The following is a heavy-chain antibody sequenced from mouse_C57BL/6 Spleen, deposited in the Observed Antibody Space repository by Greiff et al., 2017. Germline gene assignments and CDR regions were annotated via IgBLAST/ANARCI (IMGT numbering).Heavy chain of an antibody. J-gene: IGHJ4*01. V-gene: IGHV1-74*01. Sequence: QVQLQQPGAELVKPGASVKVSCKASGYTFTSYWMHWVKQRPGQGLEWIGRIHPADSDTNYNQKFKGKATVTVDKSSSTAYMQLSSLTSEYSAVYYCAIEGVYSNSHVDYWGQGTSVTVSS. CDR1: GYTFTSYW. CDR2: IHPADSDT. CDR3: AIEGVYSNSHVDY. D-gene: IGHD2-5*01.